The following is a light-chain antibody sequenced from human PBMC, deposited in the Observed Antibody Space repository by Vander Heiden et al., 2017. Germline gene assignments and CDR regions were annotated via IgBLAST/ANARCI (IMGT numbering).Light chain of an antibody. V-gene: IGLV2-14*01. J-gene: IGLJ1*01. CDR1: SSDVGGYNY. CDR3: SSYTSSSTLYV. CDR2: EVS. Sequence: GTSSDVGGYNYVSWYQQHPGKAPKLMIYEVSNRPSGVSNRFSGSKSGNTASLTISGLQAEDEADYYCSSYTSSSTLYVFGTGTKVTVL.